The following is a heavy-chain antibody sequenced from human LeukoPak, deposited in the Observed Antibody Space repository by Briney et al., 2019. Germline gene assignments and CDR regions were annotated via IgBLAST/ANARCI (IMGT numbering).Heavy chain of an antibody. CDR2: IYYSGST. Sequence: GSLRLSCAASGFTFSSYSMNWVRQPPGKGLEWIGSIYYSGSTYYNPSLKSRVTISVDTSKNQFSLNLNSVTAADTAVYYCARLSSSWILDYWGQGTLVTVSS. CDR1: GFTFSSYSMN. D-gene: IGHD6-13*01. V-gene: IGHV4-39*01. CDR3: ARLSSSWILDY. J-gene: IGHJ4*02.